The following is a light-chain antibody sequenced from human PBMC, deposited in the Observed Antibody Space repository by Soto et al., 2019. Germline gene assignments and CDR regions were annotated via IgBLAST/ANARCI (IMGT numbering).Light chain of an antibody. Sequence: DIQMTQSPSSLSASVGDTVTITCRASQSVAGYLNWYHQRPGQAPKLLIYASTDSRGGAPSRFSGSGYGTDFTLTISSLQPEDVATYYCQQTFSAPQTFGHGTKVEI. CDR1: QSVAGY. V-gene: IGKV1-39*01. CDR2: AST. J-gene: IGKJ1*01. CDR3: QQTFSAPQT.